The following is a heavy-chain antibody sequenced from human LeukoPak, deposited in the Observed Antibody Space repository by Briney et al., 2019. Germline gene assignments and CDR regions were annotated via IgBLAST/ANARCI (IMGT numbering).Heavy chain of an antibody. CDR3: AKGRGLEY. Sequence: GGSLRLSCAASGFTFSNFWMTWVRQAPGKGLEWVANIKQDGTDKYYMDSVKGRFTISRDKAKNSLYLKMNALRAEDTAIYYCAKGRGLEYWGPGTLVTVSS. CDR2: IKQDGTDK. J-gene: IGHJ4*02. D-gene: IGHD5-24*01. V-gene: IGHV3-7*01. CDR1: GFTFSNFW.